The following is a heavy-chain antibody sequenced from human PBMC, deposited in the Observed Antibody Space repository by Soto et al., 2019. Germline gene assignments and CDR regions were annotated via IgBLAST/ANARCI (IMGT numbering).Heavy chain of an antibody. CDR1: GGSISSGGYP. J-gene: IGHJ5*02. CDR3: AIVPGP. D-gene: IGHD3-10*01. CDR2: IYHSGST. Sequence: QLQLQESGSGLVQPSQTLSLTFAVSGGSISSGGYPWGWIRQPPGQGLEWIGYIYHSGSTYYHPSLKTRVTISVDRSKKQFSLKLSSVTAADTAVYYCAIVPGPWGQGTLVTVSS. V-gene: IGHV4-30-2*01.